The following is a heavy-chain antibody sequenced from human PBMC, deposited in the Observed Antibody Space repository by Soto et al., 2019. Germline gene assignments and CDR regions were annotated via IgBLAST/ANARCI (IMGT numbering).Heavy chain of an antibody. Sequence: LSLTCAVSGGSFTEYYWNWVRQYPGRGLERIGDVSHTGSAKYNPSLKSRVAMSFAKSKNQVSLTMNFVTAADTAVFYCACYDFSGPSCSDYWGQGTLVTVSS. J-gene: IGHJ4*02. CDR1: GGSFTEYY. V-gene: IGHV4-34*01. CDR3: ACYDFSGPSCSDY. D-gene: IGHD3-3*01. CDR2: VSHTGSA.